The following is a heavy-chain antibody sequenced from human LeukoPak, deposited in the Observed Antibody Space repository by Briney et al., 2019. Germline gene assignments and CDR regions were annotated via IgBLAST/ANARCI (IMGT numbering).Heavy chain of an antibody. V-gene: IGHV3-11*04. Sequence: GGSLRLSCAASGFTFSDYYMSWIRQAPGKGLEWVSYISSSGSTIYYADSVKGRFTISRDNAKNSLYLQMNSLRAEDTAVYYCAREYCSGGSCSAGNYWGQGTLVTVSS. D-gene: IGHD2-15*01. CDR1: GFTFSDYY. CDR2: ISSSGSTI. CDR3: AREYCSGGSCSAGNY. J-gene: IGHJ4*02.